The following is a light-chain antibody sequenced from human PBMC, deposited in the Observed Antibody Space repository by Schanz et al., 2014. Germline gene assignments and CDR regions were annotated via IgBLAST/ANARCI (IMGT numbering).Light chain of an antibody. CDR1: QSVSSN. Sequence: ENVLTQSPGTLSVSPGERATLSCRASQSVSSNLAWYHQKPGQAPRLLIYHASTRATGIPARFSGSGSGTEFTLTISSLQSEDFAVYYCQQYNIWPLTFGQGTRLEIK. CDR3: QQYNIWPLT. J-gene: IGKJ5*01. V-gene: IGKV3-15*01. CDR2: HAS.